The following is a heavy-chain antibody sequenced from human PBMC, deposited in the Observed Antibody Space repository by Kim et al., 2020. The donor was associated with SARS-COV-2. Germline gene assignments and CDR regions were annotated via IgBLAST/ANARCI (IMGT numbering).Heavy chain of an antibody. CDR1: GGTFSSYA. J-gene: IGHJ6*02. CDR3: ARGRYDIFTGYYNYYYYGMDV. D-gene: IGHD3-9*01. Sequence: SVKVSCKASGGTFSSYAISWVRQAPGQGLEWMGGIIPIFGTANYAQKFQGRVTITADESTSTAYMELSSLRSEDTAVYYCARGRYDIFTGYYNYYYYGMDVWGQGTTVTVSS. CDR2: IIPIFGTA. V-gene: IGHV1-69*13.